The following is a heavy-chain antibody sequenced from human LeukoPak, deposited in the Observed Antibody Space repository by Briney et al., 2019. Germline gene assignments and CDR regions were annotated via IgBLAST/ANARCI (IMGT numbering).Heavy chain of an antibody. Sequence: PGGSLRLSCAASGFTFSDYHMSWIRQAPGKGLEWVSYISSSGSTIYYADSVKGRFTISRDNAKNSLYLQMNSLRAEDTAVYYCARDDPFAISGMDVWGQGTTVTVSS. CDR2: ISSSGSTI. CDR1: GFTFSDYH. J-gene: IGHJ6*02. V-gene: IGHV3-11*01. CDR3: ARDDPFAISGMDV.